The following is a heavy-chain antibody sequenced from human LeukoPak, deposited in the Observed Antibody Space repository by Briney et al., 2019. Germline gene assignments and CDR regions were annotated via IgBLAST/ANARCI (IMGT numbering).Heavy chain of an antibody. CDR1: GVSITSNY. CDR2: IYDSGST. J-gene: IGHJ5*02. Sequence: PSETLSLTCTVSGVSITSNYWSWIRQPPGKGLEWSGYIYDSGSTKYNPSLKSRVTISVDTSKNQFSLKLTSVTAADTAVYYCARCRDEFGDYGFTSWGQGTLVTVSS. D-gene: IGHD4-17*01. CDR3: ARCRDEFGDYGFTS. V-gene: IGHV4-59*01.